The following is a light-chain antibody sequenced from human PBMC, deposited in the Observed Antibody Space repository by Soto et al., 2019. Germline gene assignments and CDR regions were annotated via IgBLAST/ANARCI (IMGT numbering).Light chain of an antibody. Sequence: EILMTQSPASLSVSPGERATLSCRASQSVSRHLAWYQHKPGQAPRLLISGASTRATGIPARFSGSGSGTEFSLTITSLQSEDFAVYYCQQYKSWPLTFGGGTKVEIK. V-gene: IGKV3-15*01. J-gene: IGKJ4*01. CDR2: GAS. CDR3: QQYKSWPLT. CDR1: QSVSRH.